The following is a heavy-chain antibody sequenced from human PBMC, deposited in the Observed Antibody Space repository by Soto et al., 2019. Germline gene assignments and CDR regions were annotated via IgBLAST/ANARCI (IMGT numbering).Heavy chain of an antibody. CDR2: IYYSGST. J-gene: IGHJ4*02. Sequence: SETLSLTCTVSGGSISSYYWSWIRQPPWKGLEWIGYIYYSGSTNYNPSLKRRVTISVDTSKNQFSLKLSSVTAADTAVYYCARRYGPGFDYWGQGTLVTVSS. D-gene: IGHD4-17*01. CDR3: ARRYGPGFDY. CDR1: GGSISSYY. V-gene: IGHV4-59*08.